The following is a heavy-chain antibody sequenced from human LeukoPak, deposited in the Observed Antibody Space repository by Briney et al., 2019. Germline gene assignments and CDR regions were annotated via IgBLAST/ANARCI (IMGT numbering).Heavy chain of an antibody. D-gene: IGHD6-13*01. J-gene: IGHJ6*02. Sequence: GGSLRLSCAASGFTFSNYWIHWVRQAPGKGLEWVANIKQDGSEKYYVDSVKGRFTISRDNAKNSLYLQMNSLRAEDTAVYYCARDEAAASYYYYGMDVWGQGTTVTVSS. CDR3: ARDEAAASYYYYGMDV. CDR2: IKQDGSEK. V-gene: IGHV3-7*03. CDR1: GFTFSNYW.